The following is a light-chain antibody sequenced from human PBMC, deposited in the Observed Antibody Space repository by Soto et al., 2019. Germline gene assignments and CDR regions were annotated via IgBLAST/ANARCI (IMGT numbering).Light chain of an antibody. Sequence: EIVLTQSPGTLSLSPGERATLSCRASQSVSNNYLAWYQQKPGQAPRLLIYGASNRATETPLRFRGSGSGTEFTLTISSLQSEDLAVYYCQQYNNWPPSIIFGPGTRLEIK. J-gene: IGKJ5*01. CDR2: GAS. CDR3: QQYNNWPPSII. CDR1: QSVSNN. V-gene: IGKV3-15*01.